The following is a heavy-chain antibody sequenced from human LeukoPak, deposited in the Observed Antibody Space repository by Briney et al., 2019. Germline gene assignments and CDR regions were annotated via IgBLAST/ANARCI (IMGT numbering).Heavy chain of an antibody. V-gene: IGHV4-38-2*01. CDR3: ARFGWDGDYGRRYYYYMDV. D-gene: IGHD4-17*01. CDR2: IYHSGST. CDR1: GYSISSGYY. Sequence: SETLSLTCAVSGYSISSGYYWGWIRQPPGKGLEWIGRIYHSGSTYYNPSLKSRVTISVDTSKNQFSLKLSSVTAADTAVYYCARFGWDGDYGRRYYYYMDVWGKGPTVTVSS. J-gene: IGHJ6*03.